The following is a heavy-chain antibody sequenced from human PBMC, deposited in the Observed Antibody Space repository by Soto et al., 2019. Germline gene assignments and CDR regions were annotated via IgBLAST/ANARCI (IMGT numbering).Heavy chain of an antibody. Sequence: QVQLVQSGAEVKKPGASVKVSCKASGFAFSEYGFTWVRQAPGQGLEWMAWVRVYNGDINYAQRFKGRVTMTTDTSTDTGYMEMRSLRSDDTAVYYCAREPDVKDAFDLWGQGTMVRVSS. CDR3: AREPDVKDAFDL. CDR1: GFAFSEYG. V-gene: IGHV1-18*01. CDR2: VRVYNGDI. J-gene: IGHJ3*01.